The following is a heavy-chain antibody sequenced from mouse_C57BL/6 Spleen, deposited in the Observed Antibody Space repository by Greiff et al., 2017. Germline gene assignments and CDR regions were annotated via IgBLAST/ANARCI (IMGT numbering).Heavy chain of an antibody. CDR3: AREELIYYYGSSYWYFDV. V-gene: IGHV1-53*01. Sequence: QVQLQQSGTELVKPGASVKLSCKASGYTFTSYWMHWVKQRPGQGLEWIGNINPSNGGTNYNEKFKSKATLTVDKSSSTAYMQLSSLTSEDSAVYYCAREELIYYYGSSYWYFDVWGTGTTVTVSS. D-gene: IGHD1-1*01. CDR2: INPSNGGT. J-gene: IGHJ1*03. CDR1: GYTFTSYW.